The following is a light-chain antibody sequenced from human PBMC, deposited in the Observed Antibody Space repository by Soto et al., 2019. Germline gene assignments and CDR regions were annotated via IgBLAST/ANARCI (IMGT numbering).Light chain of an antibody. CDR3: QQFYSIPWT. CDR1: QSVLYRSKNMNY. Sequence: DIVMTQSPDSLAVSLGERATINCKSSQSVLYRSKNMNYFAWYQQKPGQPPKLLIHWASTRGSGVPDRFSGSGSGTDFTLTISSLTAEDVAIYSCQQFYSIPWTLGQGTKVDIK. J-gene: IGKJ1*01. CDR2: WAS. V-gene: IGKV4-1*01.